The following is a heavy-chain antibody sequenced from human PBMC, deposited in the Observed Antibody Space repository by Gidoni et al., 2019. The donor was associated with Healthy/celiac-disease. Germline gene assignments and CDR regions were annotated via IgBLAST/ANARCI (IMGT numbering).Heavy chain of an antibody. CDR3: ARASVSVGYFDY. Sequence: EVQLVESGGGLVQPGGSLRLSCAASGFTVSSNYMSWVRQAPGKGLEWVAVIYSGGSTYYADSVKSRLTISRDNSKNTLYLQMNSLRAEDTAVYYCARASVSVGYFDYWGQGTLVTVSS. D-gene: IGHD2-2*01. V-gene: IGHV3-66*02. J-gene: IGHJ4*02. CDR2: IYSGGST. CDR1: GFTVSSNY.